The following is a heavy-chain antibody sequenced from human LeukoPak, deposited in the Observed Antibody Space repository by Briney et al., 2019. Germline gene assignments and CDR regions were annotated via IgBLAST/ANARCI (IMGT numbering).Heavy chain of an antibody. D-gene: IGHD3-10*01. CDR3: TTEIWFGELFSLNDY. CDR1: ELPVSGDF. V-gene: IGHV3-53*01. CDR2: IYRSGDT. Sequence: LSGGSLRLSCVASELPVSGDFMSWLRLAPGKGLEWVSIIYRSGDTYYADSVKGRFTISRDNSKNTLYLQMNSLRTEDTAVYYCTTEIWFGELFSLNDYWGQETLVTVSS. J-gene: IGHJ4*02.